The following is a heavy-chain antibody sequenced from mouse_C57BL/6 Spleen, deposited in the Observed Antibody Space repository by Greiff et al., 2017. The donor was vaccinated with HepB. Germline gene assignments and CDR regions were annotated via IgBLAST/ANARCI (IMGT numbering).Heavy chain of an antibody. J-gene: IGHJ1*03. CDR3: ARNRAVGVASYWYFDV. V-gene: IGHV2-2*01. D-gene: IGHD1-1*01. CDR1: GFSLTSYG. CDR2: IWSGGST. Sequence: VQLQQSGPGLVQPSQSLSITCTVSGFSLTSYGVHWVRQSPGKGLEWLGVIWSGGSTDYNAAFISRLSISKDNSKSQVFFKMNSLQADDTAIYYCARNRAVGVASYWYFDVWGTGTTVTVSS.